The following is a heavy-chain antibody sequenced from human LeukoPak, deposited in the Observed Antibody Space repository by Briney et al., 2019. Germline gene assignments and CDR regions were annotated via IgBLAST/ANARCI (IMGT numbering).Heavy chain of an antibody. CDR3: ARGATIGYSGYDYFDY. J-gene: IGHJ4*02. Sequence: PGGSLRLSCAASGFTFSSYGMHWVRQAPGKGLECVAVIWYDGSNKYYADSVKGRFTISRDNSKNTLYLQMNSLRAEDTAVYYCARGATIGYSGYDYFDYWGQGTLVTVSS. V-gene: IGHV3-33*01. CDR1: GFTFSSYG. CDR2: IWYDGSNK. D-gene: IGHD5-12*01.